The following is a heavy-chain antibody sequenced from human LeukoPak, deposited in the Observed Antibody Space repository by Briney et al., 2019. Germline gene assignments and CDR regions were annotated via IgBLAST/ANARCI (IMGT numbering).Heavy chain of an antibody. Sequence: GGSLRLSCAASGFTFSSNAMSWVRQAPGKGLEWVSSISGSGSSTYYADPLKGRITISRDNSRNTLYLQMNSLRAEDTALYYCAKGTLGSCSGATCYEFDNWGQGTLVAVSS. D-gene: IGHD2-2*01. CDR2: ISGSGSST. V-gene: IGHV3-23*01. CDR1: GFTFSSNA. J-gene: IGHJ4*02. CDR3: AKGTLGSCSGATCYEFDN.